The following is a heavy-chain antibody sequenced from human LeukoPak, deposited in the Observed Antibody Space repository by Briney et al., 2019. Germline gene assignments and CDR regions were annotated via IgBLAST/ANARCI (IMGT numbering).Heavy chain of an antibody. D-gene: IGHD3-22*01. J-gene: IGHJ4*02. CDR3: TTDWDSSGNY. CDR2: TKSKTDGGTT. Sequence: GGSLRLSCAASGFTFSNAWMSWVRQAPGKGLEWVGRTKSKTDGGTTDYAAPVKGRFTISRDDSKNTLYLQMNSLKTEDTAVYYCTTDWDSSGNYWGQGTLVTVSS. V-gene: IGHV3-15*01. CDR1: GFTFSNAW.